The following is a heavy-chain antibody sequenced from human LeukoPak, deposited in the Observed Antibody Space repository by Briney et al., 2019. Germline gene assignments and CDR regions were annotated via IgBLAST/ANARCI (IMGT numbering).Heavy chain of an antibody. J-gene: IGHJ4*02. V-gene: IGHV3-23*01. Sequence: GGSLRLSCAASGFTFSSYALSWVRQAPGKGLEWVSAISGSGVSTYYADSVKGRFTISRDNSKNTLYLQMNSLRAEDTAVYYCAGYNCSSTTCYTGGFVYWGQGTLVTVSS. D-gene: IGHD2-2*02. CDR3: AGYNCSSTTCYTGGFVY. CDR2: ISGSGVST. CDR1: GFTFSSYA.